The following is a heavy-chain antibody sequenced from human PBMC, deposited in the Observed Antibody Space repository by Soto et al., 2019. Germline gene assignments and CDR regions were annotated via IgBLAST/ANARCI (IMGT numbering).Heavy chain of an antibody. V-gene: IGHV3-21*01. Sequence: GGSLRLSCAASGFTFSIYSMNWVRQAPGKGLEWVSSISSSSSYIYYADSVKGRFTISRDNAKNSLYLQMNSLRAEDTAVYYCARAPGSYSATFDYWGQGTLVTVSS. CDR2: ISSSSSYI. J-gene: IGHJ4*02. D-gene: IGHD1-26*01. CDR1: GFTFSIYS. CDR3: ARAPGSYSATFDY.